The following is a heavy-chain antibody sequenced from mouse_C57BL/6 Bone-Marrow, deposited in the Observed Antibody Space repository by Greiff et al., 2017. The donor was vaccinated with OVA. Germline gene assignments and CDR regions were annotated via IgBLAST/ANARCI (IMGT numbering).Heavy chain of an antibody. CDR1: GFTFSDYG. D-gene: IGHD2-2*01. J-gene: IGHJ1*03. CDR2: ISNLAYSI. CDR3: ARRMVTTDGWYFDV. V-gene: IGHV5-15*01. Sequence: EVKLMESGGGLVQPGGSLKLSCAASGFTFSDYGMAWVRQAPRKGPEWVAFISNLAYSIYYADTVTGRFTISRENAKNTLYLEMSSLRSEDTAMYYCARRMVTTDGWYFDVWGTGTTVTVSS.